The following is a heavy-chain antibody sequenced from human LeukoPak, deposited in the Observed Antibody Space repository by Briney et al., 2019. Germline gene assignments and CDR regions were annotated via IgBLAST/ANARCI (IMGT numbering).Heavy chain of an antibody. CDR2: IYHSGST. CDR1: GGSISSGGYS. V-gene: IGHV4-30-2*01. J-gene: IGHJ4*02. D-gene: IGHD3-10*01. CDR3: ARGSMVRGEVDY. Sequence: PSETLSLTCAVSGGSISSGGYSWSWIRQPPGKGLEWIGYIYHSGSTYHNPSLKSRVTISVDRSKNQFSLKLSSVTAADTAVYYCARGSMVRGEVDYWGQGTLVTVSS.